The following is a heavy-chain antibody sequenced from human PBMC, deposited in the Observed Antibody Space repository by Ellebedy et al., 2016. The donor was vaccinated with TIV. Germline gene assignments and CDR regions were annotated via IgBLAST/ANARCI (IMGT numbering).Heavy chain of an antibody. CDR3: ARDVPAYGMDV. V-gene: IGHV3-7*01. CDR1: GFIFSSYS. Sequence: GESLKISCAASGFIFSSYSMNWVRQAPGKGLEWVANIKQDGSEKYYVDSVKGRFTISRDNAKKSLYLQMNSLRAEDTAVYYSARDVPAYGMDVWGQGTTVSVSS. J-gene: IGHJ6*02. CDR2: IKQDGSEK.